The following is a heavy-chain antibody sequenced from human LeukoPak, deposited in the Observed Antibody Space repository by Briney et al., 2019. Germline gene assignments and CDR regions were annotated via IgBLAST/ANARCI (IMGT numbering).Heavy chain of an antibody. Sequence: ASVGVSCKASGYTFTGFYMHWVRQAPGQGREWMGWINPNIGSTHCEQKFQGRVTMTRDTSISTASMELSRLRSDDTAVYYCARADGGHGDRLIHYWGQGTLDTLPS. J-gene: IGHJ4*02. CDR1: GYTFTGFY. V-gene: IGHV1-2*02. CDR3: ARADGGHGDRLIHY. CDR2: INPNIGST. D-gene: IGHD4-17*01.